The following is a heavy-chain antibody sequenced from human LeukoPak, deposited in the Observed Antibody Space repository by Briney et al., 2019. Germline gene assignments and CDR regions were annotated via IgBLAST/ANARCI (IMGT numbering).Heavy chain of an antibody. D-gene: IGHD3-16*01. CDR2: VYTAGST. V-gene: IGHV4-4*07. J-gene: IGHJ4*02. Sequence: SETLSLTCTVSGGPINNYYWNWIRQPAGKGLEWIGRVYTAGSTYYNPSLKSRVTMSVQTSKNQFSLKLSYVTAADTAVYYCARDPFPIYARSYFDYWGQGTLVTVSS. CDR1: GGPINNYY. CDR3: ARDPFPIYARSYFDY.